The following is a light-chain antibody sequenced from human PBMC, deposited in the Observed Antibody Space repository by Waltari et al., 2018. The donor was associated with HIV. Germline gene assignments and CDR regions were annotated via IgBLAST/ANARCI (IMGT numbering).Light chain of an antibody. CDR3: CSYAGSSTSL. J-gene: IGLJ2*01. Sequence: QSALTQPASVSGSPGQSITIPCTGTSSDVGRYNLVSWYQQHPGKAPKLMIYEVSKRPSGVSNRFSGSKSGNTASLTISGLQAEDEADYYCCSYAGSSTSLFGGGTKLTVL. CDR2: EVS. V-gene: IGLV2-23*02. CDR1: SSDVGRYNL.